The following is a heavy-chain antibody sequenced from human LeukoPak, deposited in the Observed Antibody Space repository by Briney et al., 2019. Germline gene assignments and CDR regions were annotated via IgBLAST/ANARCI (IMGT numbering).Heavy chain of an antibody. D-gene: IGHD3-16*02. V-gene: IGHV3-30*02. J-gene: IGHJ4*02. Sequence: GGSLRLSCAASGFTFSSYGMHWVRQAPGKGLEWVAFIRYDGSNKYYADSVKGRFTISRDNSKNTLYLQMNTLKPEDTAVYYCKVSGTYRYEGTDVPFDYWGQGTLVTVSS. CDR1: GFTFSSYG. CDR3: KVSGTYRYEGTDVPFDY. CDR2: IRYDGSNK.